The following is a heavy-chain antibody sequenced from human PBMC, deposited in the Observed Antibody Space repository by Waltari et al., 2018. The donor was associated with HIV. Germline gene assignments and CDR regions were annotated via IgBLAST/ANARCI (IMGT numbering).Heavy chain of an antibody. Sequence: EVQLVESGGGLVKPGGSLSLSCAASGFTFSSHSMNWSRQAPGKGLEWVSSISSSSSYIYYADSVKGRFTISRDNAKNSLYLQMNSLRAEDTAVYYCARDFWGGYYYGMDVWGQGTTVTVSS. CDR2: ISSSSSYI. CDR3: ARDFWGGYYYGMDV. J-gene: IGHJ6*02. D-gene: IGHD3-16*01. CDR1: GFTFSSHS. V-gene: IGHV3-21*01.